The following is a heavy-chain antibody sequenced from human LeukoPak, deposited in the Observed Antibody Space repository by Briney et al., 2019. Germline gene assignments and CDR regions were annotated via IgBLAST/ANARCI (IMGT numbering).Heavy chain of an antibody. Sequence: GESLKISCKVSGYSFTNYWIGWVRQMPGKGLEWMGIIYPGDFDIRYSPSFQGQVTISADKLITTAYLQWSSLKASDTAMYYCARRLGDYSSSGFDYWGQGTLVTVSS. CDR2: IYPGDFDI. CDR3: ARRLGDYSSSGFDY. CDR1: GYSFTNYW. J-gene: IGHJ4*02. D-gene: IGHD6-6*01. V-gene: IGHV5-51*01.